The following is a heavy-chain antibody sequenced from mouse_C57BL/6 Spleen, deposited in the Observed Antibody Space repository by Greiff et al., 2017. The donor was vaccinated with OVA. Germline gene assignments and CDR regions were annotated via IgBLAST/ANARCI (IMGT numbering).Heavy chain of an antibody. Sequence: EVKVVESGGGLVKPGGSLKLSCAASGFTFSDYGMHWVRQAPEKGLEWVAYISSGSSTIYYADTVKGRFTISRDNAKNTLFLQMTSLRSEDTAMYYCASLYGNFAYWGQGTLVTVSA. D-gene: IGHD2-1*01. CDR3: ASLYGNFAY. V-gene: IGHV5-17*01. J-gene: IGHJ3*01. CDR1: GFTFSDYG. CDR2: ISSGSSTI.